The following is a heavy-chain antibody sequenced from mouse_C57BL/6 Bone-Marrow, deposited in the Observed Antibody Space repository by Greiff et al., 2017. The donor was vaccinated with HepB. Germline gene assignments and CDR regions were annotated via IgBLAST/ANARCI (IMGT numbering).Heavy chain of an antibody. V-gene: IGHV14-4*01. Sequence: EVKLMESGAELVRPGASVKLSCTASGFNIKDDYMHWVKQRPEQGLEWIGWIDPENGDTEYASKFQGKATITADTSSNTAYLQLSSLTSEDTAVYYCTIPYYYGSSDYWGQGTTLTVSS. CDR1: GFNIKDDY. D-gene: IGHD1-1*01. CDR3: TIPYYYGSSDY. J-gene: IGHJ2*01. CDR2: IDPENGDT.